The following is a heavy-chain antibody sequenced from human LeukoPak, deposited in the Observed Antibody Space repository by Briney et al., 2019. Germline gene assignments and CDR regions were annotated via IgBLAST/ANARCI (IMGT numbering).Heavy chain of an antibody. Sequence: SVKVSCKASGGTFSSYAISWVRQAPGQGLEWMGGIIPIFGTANYAQKFQGRVTITADESTSTAYMELSSLRSEDTAVYYCARVSSSSGYYYGTGIDYWAREPWSPSPQ. J-gene: IGHJ4*02. CDR1: GGTFSSYA. CDR3: ARVSSSSGYYYGTGIDY. CDR2: IIPIFGTA. V-gene: IGHV1-69*13. D-gene: IGHD3-22*01.